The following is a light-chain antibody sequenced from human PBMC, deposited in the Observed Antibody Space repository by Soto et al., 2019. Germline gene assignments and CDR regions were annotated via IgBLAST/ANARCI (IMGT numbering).Light chain of an antibody. Sequence: DIVMTQSPDSLAVSLGERATINCKSSESVLFSSNNKNYLAWYQQKPGQPPKLLIYWASTRESGVPDRFSGSGSGTDFTLTISSLQAEDVAVYYCQQYHSAPPITFGGGTKVGIK. J-gene: IGKJ4*01. CDR2: WAS. V-gene: IGKV4-1*01. CDR3: QQYHSAPPIT. CDR1: ESVLFSSNNKNY.